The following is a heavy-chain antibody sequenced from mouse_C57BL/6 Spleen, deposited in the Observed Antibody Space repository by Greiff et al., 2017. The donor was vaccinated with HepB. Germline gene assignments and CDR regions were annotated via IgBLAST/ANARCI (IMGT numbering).Heavy chain of an antibody. CDR3: AREGDYGSPFDV. CDR2: ISYDGSN. V-gene: IGHV3-6*01. CDR1: GYSITSGYY. J-gene: IGHJ1*03. Sequence: EVKLMESGPGLVKPSQSLSLTCSVTGYSITSGYYWNWIRQFPGNKLEWMGYISYDGSNNYNPSLKNRISITRDTSKNQFFLKLNSVTTEDTATYYCAREGDYGSPFDVWGTGTTVTVSS. D-gene: IGHD1-1*01.